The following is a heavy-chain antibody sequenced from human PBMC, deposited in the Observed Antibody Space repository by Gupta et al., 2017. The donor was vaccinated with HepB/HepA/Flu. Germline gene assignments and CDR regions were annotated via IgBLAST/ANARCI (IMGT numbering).Heavy chain of an antibody. Sequence: QVQLLHSKAEVKKPGSSVRVSCQTAGGNFSDYAIYWVRQAPGQEREWVGVIIPVFGSTEYSPKLLDRVTINAVESTASAYMDMSHLTSDDTAIYYCARLRRSAWVVGLFDASDVWGQGTRVTVS. CDR3: ARLRRSAWVVGLFDASDV. V-gene: IGHV1-69*01. CDR2: IIPVFGST. J-gene: IGHJ3*01. CDR1: GGNFSDYA. D-gene: IGHD1-26*01.